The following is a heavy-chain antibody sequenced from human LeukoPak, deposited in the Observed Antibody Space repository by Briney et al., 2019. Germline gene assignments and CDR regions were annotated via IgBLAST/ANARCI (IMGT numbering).Heavy chain of an antibody. D-gene: IGHD5-24*01. CDR2: IYYSGST. V-gene: IGHV4-39*01. CDR3: ARHQPTQDGYFDY. J-gene: IGHJ4*02. CDR1: GGSISSSSYY. Sequence: SETLSLTCTVSGGSISSSSYYWGWIRQPPGKGPEWIGSIYYSGSTYYNPSLKSRVTISVDTSKNQFSLKLSSVTAADTAVYYCARHQPTQDGYFDYWGQGTLVTVSS.